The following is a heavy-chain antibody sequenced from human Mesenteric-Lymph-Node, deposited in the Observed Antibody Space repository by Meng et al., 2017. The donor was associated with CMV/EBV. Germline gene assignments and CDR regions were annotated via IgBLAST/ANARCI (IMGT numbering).Heavy chain of an antibody. CDR3: ARALSSSWYVDY. V-gene: IGHV1-18*01. CDR1: GYTFTNYA. Sequence: ASVKVSCKTSGYTFTNYAISWVRQAPGQGLEWMGWISAYNGNIKYAQKFQGRVTMTTDTSTSTAYMELSSLRSEDTAVYYCARALSSSWYVDYWGQGTLVTVSS. D-gene: IGHD6-13*01. CDR2: ISAYNGNI. J-gene: IGHJ4*02.